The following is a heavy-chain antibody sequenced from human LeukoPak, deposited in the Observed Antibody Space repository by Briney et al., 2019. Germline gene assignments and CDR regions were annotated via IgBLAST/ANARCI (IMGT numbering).Heavy chain of an antibody. CDR2: IYSGGTT. Sequence: GGSLRLSCAVSGFTVSGNYMSWVRQAPGKGLEWVSLIYSGGTTYYADSVKGRFTISRDNSKNTLYLQMNSLRAEDTAMYYCVIERARAFESWGQGTLVTVSS. V-gene: IGHV3-53*01. CDR1: GFTVSGNY. D-gene: IGHD3-9*01. J-gene: IGHJ4*02. CDR3: VIERARAFES.